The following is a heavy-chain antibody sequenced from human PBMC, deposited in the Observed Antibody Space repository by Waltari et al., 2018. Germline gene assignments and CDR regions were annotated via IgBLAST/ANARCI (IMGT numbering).Heavy chain of an antibody. D-gene: IGHD6-19*01. CDR2: LYSGGYL. CDR1: GVSVDNIH. CDR3: ARDLGWMDV. J-gene: IGHJ6*02. Sequence: EVQLVESGGGLIQPGGSLRLSCAASGVSVDNIHMGWVRQAPGKGLEWGSVLYSGGYLEYADSVKGRFTIARDTSTNTLYLRMNSLRADDTAVYFCARDLGWMDVWGQGTTVTVSS. V-gene: IGHV3-53*01.